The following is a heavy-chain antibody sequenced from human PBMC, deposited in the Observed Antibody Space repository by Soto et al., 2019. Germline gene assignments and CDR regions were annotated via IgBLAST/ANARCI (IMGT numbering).Heavy chain of an antibody. Sequence: GGSLRLSCAASGFTFSSYSMNWVRQAPGKGLEWVSYISSSSSIIYYADSVKGRFTISRDSAKNSLSLQMNSLRAEDTAVYYCARDLGVTTVNPDDIGYWGQGTLVTVSS. D-gene: IGHD4-4*01. CDR3: ARDLGVTTVNPDDIGY. CDR2: ISSSSSII. V-gene: IGHV3-48*01. CDR1: GFTFSSYS. J-gene: IGHJ4*02.